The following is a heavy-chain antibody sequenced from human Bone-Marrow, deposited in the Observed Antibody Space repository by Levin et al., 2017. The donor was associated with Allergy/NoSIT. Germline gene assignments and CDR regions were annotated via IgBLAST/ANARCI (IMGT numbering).Heavy chain of an antibody. Sequence: PGGSLRLSCAASGFTFTSYGMHWVRQAPGKGLEWVAVIWYSGSRQYYGESVKGRFTISRDSSKNTLFLQMNNLTVEDTAVYFCARDIGYEATFYGLDVWGQGTTVTVSS. CDR2: IWYSGSRQ. CDR1: GFTFTSYG. J-gene: IGHJ6*02. D-gene: IGHD5-12*01. V-gene: IGHV3-33*01. CDR3: ARDIGYEATFYGLDV.